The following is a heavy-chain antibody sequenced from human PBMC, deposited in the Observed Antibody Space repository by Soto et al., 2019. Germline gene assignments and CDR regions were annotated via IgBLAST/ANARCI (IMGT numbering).Heavy chain of an antibody. V-gene: IGHV3-23*01. CDR2: ISGSGGST. CDR1: GFTFSSYT. Sequence: TGGSLRLSCAASGFTFSSYTMSWVRQAPGKGLEWVSGISGSGGSTYYADSVEGRFTISRDNSKNTLYLQMNSLRAEDTAVYYCAQRYYTLTGPLHGMDVWGQGTTVTVSS. J-gene: IGHJ6*02. CDR3: AQRYYTLTGPLHGMDV. D-gene: IGHD3-9*01.